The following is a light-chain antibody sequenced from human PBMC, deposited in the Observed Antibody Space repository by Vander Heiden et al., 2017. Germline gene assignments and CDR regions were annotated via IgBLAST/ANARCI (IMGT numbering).Light chain of an antibody. CDR2: KAS. CDR3: QQYDSFSRT. CDR1: QSISTW. J-gene: IGKJ1*01. Sequence: DNQMTQSPSTLSASVGDRVTITCRASQSISTWLAWYQQKPGRAPKLLIYKASSLESAVPPRFSGSGSGTEFTLTISSLQPDDFATYYCQQYDSFSRTFGQGTKVEI. V-gene: IGKV1-5*03.